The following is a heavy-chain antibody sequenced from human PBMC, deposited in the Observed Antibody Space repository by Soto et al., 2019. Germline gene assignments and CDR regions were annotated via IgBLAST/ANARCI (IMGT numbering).Heavy chain of an antibody. J-gene: IGHJ4*02. D-gene: IGHD3-22*01. CDR3: ARDLLESTGYSLDY. CDR1: GFTFSYYA. V-gene: IGHV3-30*09. CDR2: ISSTGTKQ. Sequence: GGSPRLSCSASGFTFSYYALHWVGQAPGKGLEWVAVISSTGTKQFYADSVKGRFAISRDNSKNTLYLQMNRLRVEDTAVYFCARDLLESTGYSLDYWGQGTLVTVSS.